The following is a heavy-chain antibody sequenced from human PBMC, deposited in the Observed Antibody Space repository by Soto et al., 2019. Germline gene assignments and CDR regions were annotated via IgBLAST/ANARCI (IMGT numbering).Heavy chain of an antibody. V-gene: IGHV1-24*01. CDR1: GYTLTELS. CDR2: FDPEDGET. D-gene: IGHD3-22*01. CDR3: ASYYCDSSGTGGHNWFDP. J-gene: IGHJ5*02. Sequence: ASVKVSCKVSGYTLTELSMHWVRQAPGKGLEWMGCFDPEDGETIYAQKFQGRVTMTEDTSTDTAYMELSSLRSEDTAVYYCASYYCDSSGTGGHNWFDPWGQGTLVTVSS.